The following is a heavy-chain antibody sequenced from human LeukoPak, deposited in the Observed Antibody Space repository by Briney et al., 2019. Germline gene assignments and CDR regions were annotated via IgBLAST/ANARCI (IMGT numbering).Heavy chain of an antibody. CDR2: MNPNSGNT. CDR1: GYTFTSYD. D-gene: IGHD3-22*01. Sequence: GASVKVSCKASGYTFTSYDINWVRQAPGQGLEWMGWMNPNSGNTGYAQKFQGRVTMTRNTSISTAYMELSSLRSEDTAVYYCARAPYYYDSSGYGSLGYWGQGTLVTVSS. V-gene: IGHV1-8*01. J-gene: IGHJ4*02. CDR3: ARAPYYYDSSGYGSLGY.